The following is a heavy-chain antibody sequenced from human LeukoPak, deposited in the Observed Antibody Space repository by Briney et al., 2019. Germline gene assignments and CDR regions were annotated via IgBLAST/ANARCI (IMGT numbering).Heavy chain of an antibody. Sequence: SGPTLVKPTQTLTLTCTFSGFSLSTSGVGVGWIRQPPGKALEWLALIYWNDDKRYSPSLKSRLTVTKDTSENQVVLTMTNMDPVDTATYYCAQDYYYGMDVWGQGTTVTVSS. CDR2: IYWNDDK. CDR1: GFSLSTSGVG. CDR3: AQDYYYGMDV. J-gene: IGHJ6*02. V-gene: IGHV2-5*01.